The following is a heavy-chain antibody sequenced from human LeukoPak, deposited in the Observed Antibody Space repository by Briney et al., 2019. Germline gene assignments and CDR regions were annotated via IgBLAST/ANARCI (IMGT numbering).Heavy chain of an antibody. J-gene: IGHJ4*02. D-gene: IGHD6-25*01. Sequence: PWGSLRLSCAASGFTFSSYWMHWVRQAPGKGLVWVSRISSDGSSTTYADSVKGRFTISRDNAKNTLYLQVNSLRAEDTAVYYCARDKFASADYWGQGTLVTVSS. CDR1: GFTFSSYW. CDR2: ISSDGSST. CDR3: ARDKFASADY. V-gene: IGHV3-74*01.